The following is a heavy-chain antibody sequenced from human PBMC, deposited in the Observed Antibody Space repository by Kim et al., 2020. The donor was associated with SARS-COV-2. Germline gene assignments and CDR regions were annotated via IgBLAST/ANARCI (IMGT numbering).Heavy chain of an antibody. CDR2: IYYSGST. CDR1: GGSISSYY. Sequence: SETLSLTCTVSGGSISSYYWSWIRQPPGKGLEWIGYIYYSGSTNYNPSLKSRVTISVDTSKNQFSLKLSSVTAADTAVYYFARVPILRYFDCAFDYWGQG. CDR3: ARVPILRYFDCAFDY. D-gene: IGHD3-9*01. J-gene: IGHJ4*02. V-gene: IGHV4-59*01.